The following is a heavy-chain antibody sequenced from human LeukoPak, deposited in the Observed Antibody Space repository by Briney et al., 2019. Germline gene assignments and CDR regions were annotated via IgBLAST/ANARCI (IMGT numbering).Heavy chain of an antibody. J-gene: IGHJ6*02. Sequence: GGSLRLSCAASGFTFSSYSMNWVRQAPGKGLEWVSYISSSSSTIYYADSVKCRFTISRDNAKNSLYLQMSSLRDEDTAVYYCARDLTFGGVPQGMYVWGQGTTVTVSS. CDR1: GFTFSSYS. V-gene: IGHV3-48*02. CDR3: ARDLTFGGVPQGMYV. D-gene: IGHD3-16*01. CDR2: ISSSSSTI.